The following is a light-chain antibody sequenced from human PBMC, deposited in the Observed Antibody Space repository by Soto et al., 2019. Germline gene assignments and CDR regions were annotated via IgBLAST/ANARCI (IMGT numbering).Light chain of an antibody. CDR2: GNT. CDR3: QSYDSSLSAHYV. Sequence: QSALTQPPSVSGAPGQRVTISCTGSSSNIGAGYDVHWYQQVPGTAPKLLIYGNTNRPSGVPDRFSGSKSDTSASLAITGLQAEDEADYYCQSYDSSLSAHYVFGTGTKVTVL. V-gene: IGLV1-40*01. J-gene: IGLJ1*01. CDR1: SSNIGAGYD.